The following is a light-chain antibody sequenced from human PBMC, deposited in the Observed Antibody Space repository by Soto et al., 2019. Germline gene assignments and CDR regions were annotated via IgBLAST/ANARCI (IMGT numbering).Light chain of an antibody. CDR3: QQYNNYPYT. J-gene: IGKJ2*01. V-gene: IGKV1-33*01. CDR1: QDINNY. Sequence: DIQMTQSPSSLSASVGDRVTITCQASQDINNYLNWYQQRPGKAANLLIYGGSNLEAGVPSRFSGSGSGTEFTFTISSLQAEDIATYYCQQYNNYPYTFGQGTKVDIK. CDR2: GGS.